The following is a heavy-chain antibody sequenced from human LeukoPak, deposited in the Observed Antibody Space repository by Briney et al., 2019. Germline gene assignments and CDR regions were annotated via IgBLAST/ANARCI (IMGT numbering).Heavy chain of an antibody. D-gene: IGHD6-13*01. Sequence: TGGSLRLSCAASGFAFSSSSMDWVRQAPGKGLEWVSSISSSSSSIYYTDSVKGRFTISRDNTKNSLYLQMNSLRAEDTAVYFCAKEGRSTTPGYWGQGTLVTVSS. V-gene: IGHV3-21*01. CDR3: AKEGRSTTPGY. CDR2: ISSSSSSI. CDR1: GFAFSSSS. J-gene: IGHJ4*02.